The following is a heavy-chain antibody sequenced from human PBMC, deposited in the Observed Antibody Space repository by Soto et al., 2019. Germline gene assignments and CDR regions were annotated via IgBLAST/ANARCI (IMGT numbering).Heavy chain of an antibody. CDR1: GDSISNLDYF. D-gene: IGHD7-27*01. CDR2: IYKSATT. CDR3: ARGRYCLTGRCFPNWFDS. V-gene: IGHV4-30-4*01. Sequence: SETLSLTCSVSGDSISNLDYFWAWIRQPPGQALEYIGYIYKSATTYSNPSFESRVAISVDTSKSQFSLNVTSVTAADTAVYFCARGRYCLTGRCFPNWFDSWGQGALVTVSS. J-gene: IGHJ5*01.